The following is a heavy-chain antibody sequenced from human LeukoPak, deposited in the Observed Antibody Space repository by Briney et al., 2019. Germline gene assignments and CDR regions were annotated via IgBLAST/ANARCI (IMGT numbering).Heavy chain of an antibody. D-gene: IGHD4-17*01. CDR3: ATTQPDYGDYGLNDAFDI. Sequence: KTSETLSLTCTVSGYSISSGYYWGWIRQPPGKGLEWIGSIYHSGSTYYNPSLKSRVTISVDTSKNQFSLRLSSVTAADTAVYYCATTQPDYGDYGLNDAFDIWGQGTMVTVSS. V-gene: IGHV4-38-2*02. CDR1: GYSISSGYY. CDR2: IYHSGST. J-gene: IGHJ3*02.